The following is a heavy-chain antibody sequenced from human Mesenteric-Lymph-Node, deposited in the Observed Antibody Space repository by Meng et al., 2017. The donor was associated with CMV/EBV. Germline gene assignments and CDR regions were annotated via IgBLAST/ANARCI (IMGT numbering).Heavy chain of an antibody. CDR2: INPSGDST. CDR3: ARASDLTKSRSDY. J-gene: IGHJ4*02. D-gene: IGHD4-11*01. CDR1: GYTFTNYY. V-gene: IGHV1-46*01. Sequence: ASVKVSCKASGYTFTNYYMHWVRQAPGQGLEWMGVINPSGDSTSYAQKFQGRVTMTRDTSTSTVYMELSSLRSEDTAVYYCARASDLTKSRSDYWGQGTLVTVSS.